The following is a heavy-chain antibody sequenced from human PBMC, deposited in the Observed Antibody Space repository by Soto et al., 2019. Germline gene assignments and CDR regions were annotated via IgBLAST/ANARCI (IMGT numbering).Heavy chain of an antibody. CDR3: AGDGGTRVRRWGG. CDR2: IIPIFGTA. CDR1: GGTFSSYA. J-gene: IGHJ4*02. D-gene: IGHD3-10*01. Sequence: QVQLVQSGAEVKKPGSSVKVSCKASGGTFSSYAISWVRQAPGQGLEWMGGIIPIFGTANYAQKFQGRVTITGEESTNPAYRELGSLGSGETAVYYCAGDGGTRVRRWGGWGQGTLVTVSS. V-gene: IGHV1-69*12.